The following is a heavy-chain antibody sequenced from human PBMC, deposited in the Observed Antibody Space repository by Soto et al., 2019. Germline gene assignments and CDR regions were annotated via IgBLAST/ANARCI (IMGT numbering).Heavy chain of an antibody. CDR2: INPSGGST. CDR3: ARDAHIVVVTAIRALGY. J-gene: IGHJ4*02. Sequence: ASVKGSLKGSGYTFTRHHIHWVRQAPGQRLEWMGIINPSGGSTSYAQKFQGRVTMTRDTSTSTVYMELSSLRSEDTAVYYCARDAHIVVVTAIRALGYWGQGTLVTVSS. V-gene: IGHV1-46*01. CDR1: GYTFTRHH. D-gene: IGHD2-21*02.